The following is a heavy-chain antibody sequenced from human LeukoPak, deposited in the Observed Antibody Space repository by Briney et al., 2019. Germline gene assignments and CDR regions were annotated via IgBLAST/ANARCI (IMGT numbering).Heavy chain of an antibody. V-gene: IGHV3-21*01. CDR2: ISSSSSYI. CDR1: GFTFSSYS. CDR3: ARGRYDILTGTLDY. J-gene: IGHJ4*02. D-gene: IGHD3-9*01. Sequence: GGSLRLSCAASGFTFSSYSMNWVRQAPGKGLEWVSSISSSSSYIYYADSVKGRFIISRDNAKNSLYLQMNSLRAEDTAVYYCARGRYDILTGTLDYWGQGTLVTVSS.